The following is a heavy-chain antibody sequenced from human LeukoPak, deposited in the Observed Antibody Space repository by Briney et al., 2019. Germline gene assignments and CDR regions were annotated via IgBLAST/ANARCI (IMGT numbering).Heavy chain of an antibody. V-gene: IGHV7-4-1*02. CDR3: ARGTSIAVAGEDYYMDV. CDR1: GYTFTSYA. Sequence: GASVKVSCKASGYTFTSYAMNWVRQAPGQGLEWMGWINTNTGNPTYAQGFTGRYVFSLDTSVSTAYLQISSLEAEDTAVYYCARGTSIAVAGEDYYMDVWGKGTTVTVSS. CDR2: INTNTGNP. J-gene: IGHJ6*03. D-gene: IGHD6-19*01.